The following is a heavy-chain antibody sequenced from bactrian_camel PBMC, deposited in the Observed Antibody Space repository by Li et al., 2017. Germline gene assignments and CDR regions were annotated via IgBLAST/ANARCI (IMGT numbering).Heavy chain of an antibody. Sequence: HVQLVESGGGSVAAGGSLRLSCAASGSTTTAYCMGWFRQVPGKTREGVATIDSDSITTYADSVKGRFTISQEVTKNTLYLEMKGLKTEDTGMYFCASLNSSFGGRFAWCSDFRGQGTQVTVS. CDR3: ASLNSSFGGRFAWCSDF. CDR1: GSTTTAYC. J-gene: IGHJ4*01. CDR2: IDSDSIT. D-gene: IGHD1*01. V-gene: IGHV3S9*01.